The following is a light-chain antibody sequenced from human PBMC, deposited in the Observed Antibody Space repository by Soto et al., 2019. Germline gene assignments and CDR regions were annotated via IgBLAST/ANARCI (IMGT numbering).Light chain of an antibody. J-gene: IGKJ1*01. CDR1: QSVYSS. Sequence: EIVLTQSPAILSVSPGERATLSCRASQSVYSSLAWYQQKPGQAPRLLIYGASTRATGIPARFSGSGSGTEFTLTINSLQSEDFALYYCQQYNNWPWTFGQGTQVDI. CDR3: QQYNNWPWT. CDR2: GAS. V-gene: IGKV3-15*01.